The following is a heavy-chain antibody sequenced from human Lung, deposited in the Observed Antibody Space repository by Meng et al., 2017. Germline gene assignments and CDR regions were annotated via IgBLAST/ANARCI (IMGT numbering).Heavy chain of an antibody. V-gene: IGHV4-30-4*01. CDR2: IYNSGST. CDR1: GDSSSSRNYY. J-gene: IGHJ2*01. CDR3: ARGQKGYFDL. Sequence: QVQLQGSCQGLVTPSQTLSLTCTASGDSSSSRNYYWSWIRQPPGKGLEWSGHIYNSGSTYYNPSLKSRITISVDTSKNQFSLKLSSVTAADTAVYYCARGQKGYFDLWGRGTLVTVSS.